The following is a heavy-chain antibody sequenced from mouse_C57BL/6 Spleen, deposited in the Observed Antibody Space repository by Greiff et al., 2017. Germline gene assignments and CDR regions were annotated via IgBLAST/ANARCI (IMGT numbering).Heavy chain of an antibody. CDR2: IRNKANNHAT. D-gene: IGHD2-3*01. J-gene: IGHJ3*01. V-gene: IGHV6-6*01. CDR1: GFTFSDAW. CDR3: TSHYDGYYSWFAY. Sequence: EVKLMESGGGLVQPGGSMKLSCAASGFTFSDAWMDWVRQSPEKGLEWVAEIRNKANNHATYYAESVKGRFTISRDDSKSSVYLQMNSLRAEDTGIYYCTSHYDGYYSWFAYWGQGTLVTVSA.